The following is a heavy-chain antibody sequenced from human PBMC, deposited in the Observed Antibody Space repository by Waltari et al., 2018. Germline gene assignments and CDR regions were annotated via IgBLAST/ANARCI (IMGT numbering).Heavy chain of an antibody. J-gene: IGHJ6*02. Sequence: QVQLQESGPGLVKPSETLSLTCTVSGGSISSYYWSWIRQPPGKGLVWIGYIYYRGSTNYNPSPRTRVTSAVDTSKNQFSLKLSSVTASDTAVYYGAREYYDFWSGLPLNYGMDVWGQGTTFTVSS. CDR2: IYYRGST. V-gene: IGHV4-59*01. D-gene: IGHD3-3*01. CDR1: GGSISSYY. CDR3: AREYYDFWSGLPLNYGMDV.